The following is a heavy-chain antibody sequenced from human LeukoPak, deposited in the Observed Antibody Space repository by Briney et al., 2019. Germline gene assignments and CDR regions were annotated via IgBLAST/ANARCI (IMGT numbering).Heavy chain of an antibody. CDR3: ARQLSAYGRMDV. J-gene: IGHJ6*02. CDR1: GGSFSGYY. Sequence: KPSETLSLTCAVYGGSFSGYYWSWIRQPPGKGLEWIGEVNHSGSTNYNPSLKSRVTISVDTSKNQFSLKLNSVTAADTAVYYCARQLSAYGRMDVWGQGTTATVSS. V-gene: IGHV4-34*01. D-gene: IGHD3-10*01. CDR2: VNHSGST.